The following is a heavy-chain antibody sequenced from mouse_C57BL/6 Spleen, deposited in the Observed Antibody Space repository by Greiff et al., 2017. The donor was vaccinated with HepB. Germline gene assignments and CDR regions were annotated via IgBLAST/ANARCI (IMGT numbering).Heavy chain of an antibody. Sequence: QVQLQQSGAELVRPGTSVKVSCKASGYAFTNYLIEWVKQRPGQGLEWIGVINPGSGGTNYNEKFKGKATLTADKSSSTAYMQLSSLTSEDSAVYFCAREGGSSPFACWGQGAMVTVSA. V-gene: IGHV1-54*01. D-gene: IGHD1-1*01. CDR3: AREGGSSPFAC. CDR2: INPGSGGT. CDR1: GYAFTNYL. J-gene: IGHJ3*01.